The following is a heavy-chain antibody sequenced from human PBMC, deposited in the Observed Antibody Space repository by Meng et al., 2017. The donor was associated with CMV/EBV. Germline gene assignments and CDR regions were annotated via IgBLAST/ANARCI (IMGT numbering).Heavy chain of an antibody. V-gene: IGHV3-74*01. J-gene: IGHJ4*02. D-gene: IGHD2-8*01. CDR1: GFTFDDYA. CDR2: MNNDGTIT. Sequence: GGSLRLSCAASGFTFDDYAMHWVRQAPGEGLVWVSRMNNDGTITDYADSVKGRFTISRDNAKNTLYLQMNSLRAEDTAVYYCVRTPPLYPYDYWGQGTLVTVSS. CDR3: VRTPPLYPYDY.